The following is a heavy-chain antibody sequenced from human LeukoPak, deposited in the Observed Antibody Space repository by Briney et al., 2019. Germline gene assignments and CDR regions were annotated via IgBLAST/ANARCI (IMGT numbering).Heavy chain of an antibody. D-gene: IGHD6-13*01. CDR1: GFTFSSYA. J-gene: IGHJ4*02. V-gene: IGHV3-23*01. CDR3: AKDRAAAPDY. Sequence: GGSLRLSCAASGFTFSSYAMSWVRQAPGKGLEWVSAISGSGGNTYYADSVKGRFTISRDNSKNTLYVQMNSLRAEDTAVYYCAKDRAAAPDYWGQGTLVTVSS. CDR2: ISGSGGNT.